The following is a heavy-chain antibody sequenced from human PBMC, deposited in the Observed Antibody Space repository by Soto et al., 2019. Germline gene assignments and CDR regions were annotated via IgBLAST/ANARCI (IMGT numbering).Heavy chain of an antibody. Sequence: ASLNGYWKASGYTFTVDYVHWVRKNNGQGLEWMGIINPSSGSTSYAQKFQGRVTMTRDTSTSTVYMELSRLRSEDTAVYYCARLGKQQLELMVAFDIWGQGTMVTVSS. CDR1: GYTFTVDY. V-gene: IGHV1-46*01. CDR3: ARLGKQQLELMVAFDI. CDR2: INPSSGST. D-gene: IGHD6-13*01. J-gene: IGHJ3*02.